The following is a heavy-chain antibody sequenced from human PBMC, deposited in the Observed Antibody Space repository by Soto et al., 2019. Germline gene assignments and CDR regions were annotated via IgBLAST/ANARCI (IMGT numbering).Heavy chain of an antibody. CDR3: AHRTTTVTWWFDP. V-gene: IGHV2-5*02. J-gene: IGHJ5*02. CDR2: IYWDDDT. CDR1: GFSLTTRGVG. D-gene: IGHD4-17*01. Sequence: QITLKESGPTLVKPTQTLTLTCTFSGFSLTTRGVGVGWIRQPPGTPLEWLALIYWDDDTPYSPSLKCRLAITKDTSKNQVVRTMSNIDPADTGTYFCAHRTTTVTWWFDPWGQGTLVTVSS.